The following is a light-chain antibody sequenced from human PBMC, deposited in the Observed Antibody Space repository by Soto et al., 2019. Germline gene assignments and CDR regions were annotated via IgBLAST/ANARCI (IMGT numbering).Light chain of an antibody. Sequence: EIVLTQSPGTLSFFPGERATLSCRASRSVTNNYLAWHQQKPGQTPRLLIYGASSRATGIPDRFSGSGSGTDFTLTISRLEPEDFAVYYCQQRSNWPITFGQGTRLEIK. V-gene: IGKV3D-20*02. CDR1: RSVTNNY. J-gene: IGKJ5*01. CDR2: GAS. CDR3: QQRSNWPIT.